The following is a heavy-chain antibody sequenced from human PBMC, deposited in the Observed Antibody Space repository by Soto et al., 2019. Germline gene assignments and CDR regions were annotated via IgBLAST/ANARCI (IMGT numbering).Heavy chain of an antibody. CDR2: TYYRSKWYN. J-gene: IGHJ6*02. CDR3: ARGSRDGYNLVYYYGMDV. V-gene: IGHV6-1*01. D-gene: IGHD5-12*01. Sequence: SQTLSLTCVISGDSVSSNSAAWNWIRQSPSRGLEWLGRTYYRSKWYNDYAVSVKSRITINPDTSKNQFSLQLNSVTPEDTAVYYCARGSRDGYNLVYYYGMDVWGQGTTVTVSS. CDR1: GDSVSSNSAA.